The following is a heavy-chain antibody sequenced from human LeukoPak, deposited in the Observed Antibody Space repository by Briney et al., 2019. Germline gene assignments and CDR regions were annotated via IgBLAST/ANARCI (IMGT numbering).Heavy chain of an antibody. J-gene: IGHJ3*02. CDR3: AKDSPIRVVVPAAMGAFDI. CDR1: GFTFSSYA. CDR2: ISGRGGST. V-gene: IGHV3-23*01. D-gene: IGHD2-2*01. Sequence: PGGSLRLSRAPSGFTFSSYAMSWVRHPPGERLEWVSAISGRGGSTYYADSVKGRFTISRDNSKNTLYLQMNSLRAEDTAVYYCAKDSPIRVVVPAAMGAFDIWGQGTMVTVSS.